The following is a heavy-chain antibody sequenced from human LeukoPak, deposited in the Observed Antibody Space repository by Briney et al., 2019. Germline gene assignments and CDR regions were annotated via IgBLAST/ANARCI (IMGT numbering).Heavy chain of an antibody. V-gene: IGHV3-30-3*01. Sequence: PGGSLSLSCAASGFIFRDYVMNWVRQAPGQGLVWVSATSFDESPNPYAGSVQGRFTISRDNSKNTLYLQMNSLRAEDTAVYFCARDAGWLRSFDYWGQGTLVTVSS. D-gene: IGHD5-12*01. CDR3: ARDAGWLRSFDY. J-gene: IGHJ4*02. CDR1: GFIFRDYV. CDR2: TSFDESPN.